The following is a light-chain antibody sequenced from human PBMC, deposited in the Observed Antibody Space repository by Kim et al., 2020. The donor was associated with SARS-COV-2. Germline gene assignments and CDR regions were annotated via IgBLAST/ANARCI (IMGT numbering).Light chain of an antibody. CDR2: GAS. CDR3: QHDNNFPLI. J-gene: IGKJ4*01. V-gene: IGKV3-15*01. CDR1: QSVSGN. Sequence: EIVMTQSPATLSVSPGERATLSYRASQSVSGNLAWYQQKPGQAPSLLIYGASTRATGIPARFSGSGSGTEFTLTISSLQSEDIAVYYCQHDNNFPLIFGGGTKLDI.